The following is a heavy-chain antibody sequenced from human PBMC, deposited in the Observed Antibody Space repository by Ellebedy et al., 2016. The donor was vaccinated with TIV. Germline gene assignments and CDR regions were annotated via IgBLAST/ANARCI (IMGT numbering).Heavy chain of an antibody. J-gene: IGHJ4*02. V-gene: IGHV4-59*01. CDR1: GGSITGFY. Sequence: SETLSLTCSVSGGSITGFYWSWIRQPPGKGLEWIGYIYYSGRTNYNPSLKSRVTISVDPSKNQVSLRLASLTAADTAVYYCARGARGPIGYDYIWGSYRDFFDYWGQGTLVTVSS. CDR2: IYYSGRT. CDR3: ARGARGPIGYDYIWGSYRDFFDY. D-gene: IGHD3-16*02.